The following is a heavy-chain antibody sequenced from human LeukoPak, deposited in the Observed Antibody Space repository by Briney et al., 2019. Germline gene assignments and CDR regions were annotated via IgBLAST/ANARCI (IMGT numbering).Heavy chain of an antibody. CDR1: GGSISSYY. D-gene: IGHD3-10*01. CDR2: IYYSGST. Sequence: SETLSLTCTVSGGSISSYYWSWIRQPPGKGLEWIGHIYYSGSTNYNPSLKSRVAISVDTSKNQFSLKLNSVTAADTAVYYCARSYLDGSGYHYWGQGTLVTVSS. J-gene: IGHJ4*02. V-gene: IGHV4-59*08. CDR3: ARSYLDGSGYHY.